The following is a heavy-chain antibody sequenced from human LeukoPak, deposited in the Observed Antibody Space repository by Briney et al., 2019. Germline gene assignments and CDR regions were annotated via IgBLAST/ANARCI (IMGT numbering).Heavy chain of an antibody. V-gene: IGHV3-23*01. CDR1: GFTFNSFA. D-gene: IGHD3-10*01. Sequence: GGSLRLSCAASGFTFNSFAISWVRQAPGKGLEWVSAISDSGGNTYYADSVKGRFTISRDNSKNTLNLQMNSVRAEDSAVYYCANYGQGGRFDYWGQGTLVTVSS. CDR2: ISDSGGNT. J-gene: IGHJ4*02. CDR3: ANYGQGGRFDY.